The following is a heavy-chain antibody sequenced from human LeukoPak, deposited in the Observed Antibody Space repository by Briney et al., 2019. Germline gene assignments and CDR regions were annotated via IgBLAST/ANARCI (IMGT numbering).Heavy chain of an antibody. Sequence: QPGRSLRLSCAASGFTFSSYGMHWVRQAPGKGLEWVAVISYDGSSKYYADSVKGRFTISRDNAKNSLYLQMNSLRAEDTAVYYCAELGITMIGGVWGKGTTVTISS. V-gene: IGHV3-30*18. J-gene: IGHJ6*04. D-gene: IGHD3-10*02. CDR1: GFTFSSYG. CDR2: ISYDGSSK. CDR3: AELGITMIGGV.